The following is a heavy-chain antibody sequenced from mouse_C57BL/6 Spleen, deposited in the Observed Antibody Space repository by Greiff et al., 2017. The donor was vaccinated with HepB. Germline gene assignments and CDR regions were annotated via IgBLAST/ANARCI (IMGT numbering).Heavy chain of an antibody. D-gene: IGHD1-1*01. Sequence: VKLMESGAELVRPGTSVKVSCKASGYAFTNYLIEWVKQRPGQGLEWIGVINPGSGGTNYNEKFKGKATLTADKSSSTAYMQLSSLTSEDSAVYFCARWVTTVSYFDYWGQGTTLTVSS. J-gene: IGHJ2*01. CDR2: INPGSGGT. V-gene: IGHV1-54*01. CDR1: GYAFTNYL. CDR3: ARWVTTVSYFDY.